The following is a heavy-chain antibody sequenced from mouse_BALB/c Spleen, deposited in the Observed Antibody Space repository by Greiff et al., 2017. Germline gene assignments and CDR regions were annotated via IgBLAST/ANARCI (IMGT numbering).Heavy chain of an antibody. D-gene: IGHD3-1*01. Sequence: EVQLVESGGGLVKPGGSLKLSCAASGFTFSSYAMSWVRQSPEKRLEWVAEISSGGSYTYYPDTVTGRFTISRDNAKNTLYLEMSSLRSEDTAMYYCARQLGPEVAYWGQGTLVTVSA. J-gene: IGHJ3*01. CDR1: GFTFSSYA. CDR2: ISSGGSYT. V-gene: IGHV5-9-4*01. CDR3: ARQLGPEVAY.